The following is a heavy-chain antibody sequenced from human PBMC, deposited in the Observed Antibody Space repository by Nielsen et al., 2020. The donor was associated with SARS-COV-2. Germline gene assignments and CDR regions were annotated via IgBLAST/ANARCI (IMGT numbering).Heavy chain of an antibody. V-gene: IGHV3-23*01. J-gene: IGHJ6*02. CDR2: ISGSGGST. Sequence: ETLSPTCAVYGGSSSGYYWSWVRQAPGKGLEWVSAISGSGGSTYYADSVKGRFTISRDNSKNTLYLQMNSLRAEDTAVYYCAKDRPDWDDSSGYYYYGMDVWGQGTTVTVSS. CDR3: AKDRPDWDDSSGYYYYGMDV. D-gene: IGHD3-22*01. CDR1: GGSSSGYY.